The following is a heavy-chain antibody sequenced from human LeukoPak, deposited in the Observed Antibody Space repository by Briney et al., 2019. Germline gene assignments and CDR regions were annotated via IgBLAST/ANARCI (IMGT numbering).Heavy chain of an antibody. V-gene: IGHV4-59*08. CDR1: GGSISSYY. J-gene: IGHJ4*02. D-gene: IGHD6-19*01. CDR3: ARLRPSSRIAVAVTGFDY. Sequence: PSETLSLTCTVSGGSISSYYWSWIRQPPGKGLEWIGYIYYSGSTNYSPSLKSRVTISVDTSKNQFSLKLSSVTAADTAVYYCARLRPSSRIAVAVTGFDYWGQGTLVTVSS. CDR2: IYYSGST.